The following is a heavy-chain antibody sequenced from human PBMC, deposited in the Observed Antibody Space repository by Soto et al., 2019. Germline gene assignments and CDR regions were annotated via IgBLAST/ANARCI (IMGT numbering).Heavy chain of an antibody. CDR1: GYSFTSYW. J-gene: IGHJ6*02. CDR3: ARQGYSGYDHCYYGMDV. V-gene: IGHV5-51*01. CDR2: IYPGDSDT. D-gene: IGHD5-12*01. Sequence: LKISCKGSGYSFTSYWIGWVRQMPGKGLEWMGIIYPGDSDTRYSPSFQGQVTISADKSISTAYLQWSSLKASDTAMYYCARQGYSGYDHCYYGMDVWGQGTTVTVSS.